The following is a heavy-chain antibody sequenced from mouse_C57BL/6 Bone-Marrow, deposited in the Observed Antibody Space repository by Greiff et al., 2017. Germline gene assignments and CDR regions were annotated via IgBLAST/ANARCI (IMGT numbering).Heavy chain of an antibody. D-gene: IGHD1-1*01. J-gene: IGHJ1*03. Sequence: QVQLQQSGPELVKPGASVKLSCKASGYTFTSYDINWVKQRPGQGLEWIGWIYPRDGSTKYNEKFKGKATLTVDTSSSTAYMQLHSLTSEDSAVYFCARDYGSSYWYFDVWGRETTVTVSS. V-gene: IGHV1-85*01. CDR3: ARDYGSSYWYFDV. CDR1: GYTFTSYD. CDR2: IYPRDGST.